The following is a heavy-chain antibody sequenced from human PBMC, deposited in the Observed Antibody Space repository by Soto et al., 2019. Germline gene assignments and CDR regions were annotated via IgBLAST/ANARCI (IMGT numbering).Heavy chain of an antibody. CDR3: AKSRAVTTDYYYYMDV. J-gene: IGHJ6*03. CDR1: GFTFSSYA. Sequence: GGSLRLSCVASGFTFSSYAMSWVRQAPGKGLEWVSAISGSGGSTYCADSVKGRSTISRDNSKNTLYLQMNSLRAEDTAVYYCAKSRAVTTDYYYYMDVWGKGTTVTVSS. D-gene: IGHD4-4*01. CDR2: ISGSGGST. V-gene: IGHV3-23*01.